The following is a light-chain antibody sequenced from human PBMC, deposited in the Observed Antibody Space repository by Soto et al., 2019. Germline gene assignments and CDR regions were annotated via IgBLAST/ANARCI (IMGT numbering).Light chain of an antibody. V-gene: IGKV1-8*01. J-gene: IGKJ5*01. CDR1: QGISSY. Sequence: AIRMPKSPSSISASTGESVTITCRASQGISSYLAWYQQKPGKANKLLIYAASTLQSGVPSRFSGSGSGTDFTLTISCLQSEEFATYYCKQYYSYPRTVGKGTRLAI. CDR3: KQYYSYPRT. CDR2: AAS.